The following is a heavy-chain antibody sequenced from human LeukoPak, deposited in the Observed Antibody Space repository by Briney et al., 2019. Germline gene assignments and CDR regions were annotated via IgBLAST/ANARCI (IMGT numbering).Heavy chain of an antibody. V-gene: IGHV3-48*04. CDR1: GFTLNNYS. D-gene: IGHD1-1*01. Sequence: GGSPRLSSAASGFTLNNYSMNWVCQAPGEGLEWGSYISTSSSIRYYADSVKGRFTISRDNALNSLYLQINSLRAEDTAVYYCARTRDPPTYYYFYMGVWGKGTTVTVSS. CDR3: ARTRDPPTYYYFYMGV. J-gene: IGHJ6*03. CDR2: ISTSSSIR.